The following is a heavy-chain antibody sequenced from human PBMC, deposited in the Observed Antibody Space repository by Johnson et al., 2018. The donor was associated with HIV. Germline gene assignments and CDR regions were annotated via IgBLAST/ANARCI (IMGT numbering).Heavy chain of an antibody. Sequence: QEQLVESGGGLVTPGGSLRLSCAASGFTFTDYYMSWIRQAPGTGLEWVSYISSSGRTIYYADSVTGRFTMSRDNAKKSLYLQMNSLRAEDTAVYYCAREEGTDILTRGDAFDIWGQGTMVTVSS. CDR1: GFTFTDYY. J-gene: IGHJ3*02. V-gene: IGHV3-11*04. CDR3: AREEGTDILTRGDAFDI. CDR2: ISSSGRTI. D-gene: IGHD3-9*01.